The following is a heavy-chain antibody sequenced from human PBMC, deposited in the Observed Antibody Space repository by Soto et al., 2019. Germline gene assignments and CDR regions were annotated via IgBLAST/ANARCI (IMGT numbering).Heavy chain of an antibody. J-gene: IGHJ4*02. V-gene: IGHV1-2*02. Sequence: ASVKVSCKASGYTFTGYYIHWVRQAPGQGLEWMGSISPHSGGPNYAQRFQGRVTMTRDTSMTTVYMEMSGLTSDDTAVYYCAREEQTGANYYLDYWGQGTLVTVLL. CDR3: AREEQTGANYYLDY. CDR1: GYTFTGYY. D-gene: IGHD7-27*01. CDR2: ISPHSGGP.